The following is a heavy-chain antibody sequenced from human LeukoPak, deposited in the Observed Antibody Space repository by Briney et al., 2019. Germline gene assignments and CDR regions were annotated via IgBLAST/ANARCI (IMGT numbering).Heavy chain of an antibody. CDR1: GSTLSEFA. CDR3: AKRGVERVGDYHYYYYLDV. Sequence: ASVKVSCKVSGSTLSEFAIHWVRQAPGKGLEWMGLFDPEAGETLYAQKFQGRVTMTEDTSADTAYMELSSLRAEDTALYYCAKRGVERVGDYHYYYYLDVWGKGTTVTVSS. V-gene: IGHV1-24*01. CDR2: FDPEAGET. D-gene: IGHD1-1*01. J-gene: IGHJ6*03.